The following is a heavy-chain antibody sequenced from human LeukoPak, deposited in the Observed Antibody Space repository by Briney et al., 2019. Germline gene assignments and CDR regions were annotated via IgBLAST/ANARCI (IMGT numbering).Heavy chain of an antibody. D-gene: IGHD6-19*01. CDR2: INHSGST. V-gene: IGHV4-34*01. CDR1: GGSFSGYY. CDR3: ARGPLRRGESSGWYGNYYYYYMDV. J-gene: IGHJ6*03. Sequence: PSETLSLTCAVYGGSFSGYYWSWIRQPPGKGLEWIGEINHSGSTNYNPSLKSRVTISVDTSKNQFSPKLSSVTAADTAVYYCARGPLRRGESSGWYGNYYYYYMDVWGKGTTVTVSS.